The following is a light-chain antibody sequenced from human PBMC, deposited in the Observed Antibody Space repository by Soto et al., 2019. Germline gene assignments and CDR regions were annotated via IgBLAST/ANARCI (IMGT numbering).Light chain of an antibody. V-gene: IGKV1-39*01. J-gene: IGKJ5*01. CDR3: QQSYTALSFT. CDR2: AAS. Sequence: DIQMTQSPSSLSASVGDRVTITCRASESINRHLNWYQQQPGKAPKLLIYAASSLQTGVPSRFRGGGSGTDFTLIITNLQPEDFATLYCQQSYTALSFTFGQGTRLEIK. CDR1: ESINRH.